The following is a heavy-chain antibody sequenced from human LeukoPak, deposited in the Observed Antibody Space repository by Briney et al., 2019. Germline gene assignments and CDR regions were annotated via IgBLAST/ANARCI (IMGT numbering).Heavy chain of an antibody. CDR1: GFTVSSNY. J-gene: IGHJ4*02. CDR3: ARGTEYSYGYVDY. Sequence: GGSLRLSCAASGFTVSSNYMSWVRQAPGKGLEWVSVIYSGGSTYYADSVKGRFTISRDNSKNTLYLQMNSLRAEDTAVYYCARGTEYSYGYVDYWGQGTLVTVSS. CDR2: IYSGGST. D-gene: IGHD5-18*01. V-gene: IGHV3-53*01.